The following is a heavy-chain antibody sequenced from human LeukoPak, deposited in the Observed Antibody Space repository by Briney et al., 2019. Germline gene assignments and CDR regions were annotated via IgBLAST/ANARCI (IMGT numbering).Heavy chain of an antibody. V-gene: IGHV1-69-2*01. CDR1: GYTFTDYY. CDR2: VDPEDGET. D-gene: IGHD2-2*01. Sequence: ATVKISCKASGYTFTDYYMHWVQQAPGKGLEWMGRVDPEDGETIYAEKFQGRVTITADTSTDTAYMELSSLRSEDTAVYYCAKHIGRYCSSTSCFSGAFDIWGQGTMVTVSS. J-gene: IGHJ3*02. CDR3: AKHIGRYCSSTSCFSGAFDI.